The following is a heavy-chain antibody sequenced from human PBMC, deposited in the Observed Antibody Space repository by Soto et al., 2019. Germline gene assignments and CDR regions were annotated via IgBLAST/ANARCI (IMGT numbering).Heavy chain of an antibody. CDR1: GFTFSSYA. V-gene: IGHV3-30-3*01. D-gene: IGHD1-1*01. J-gene: IGHJ6*02. Sequence: GGSLRLSCAASGFTFSSYAMHWVRQAPGKGLEWVAVISYDGSNKYYADSVKGRFTISRDNSKNTLYLQMNSLRAEDTAVYYCARDRSPYKDYYYGMDVWGQGTTVTVSS. CDR3: ARDRSPYKDYYYGMDV. CDR2: ISYDGSNK.